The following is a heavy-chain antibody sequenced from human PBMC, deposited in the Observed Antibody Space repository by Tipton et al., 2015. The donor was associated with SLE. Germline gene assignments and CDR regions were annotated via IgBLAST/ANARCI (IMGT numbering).Heavy chain of an antibody. Sequence: TLSLTCAVSGGSIRNGGYSWNWIRQPPGKDLEWIGYIYHSGSTYYNPSLKSRVTISVDTSKNQFSLKLSSVTAADTAVYYCARGEGATQGYWGQGTLVTVSS. CDR1: GGSIRNGGYS. V-gene: IGHV4-30-2*01. J-gene: IGHJ4*02. CDR2: IYHSGST. CDR3: ARGEGATQGY. D-gene: IGHD1-26*01.